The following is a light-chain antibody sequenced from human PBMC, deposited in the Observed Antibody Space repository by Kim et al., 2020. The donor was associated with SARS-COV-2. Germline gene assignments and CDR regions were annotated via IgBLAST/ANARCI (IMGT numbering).Light chain of an antibody. CDR2: GAS. CDR1: QDIRND. Sequence: ASLGNRGTSTCRASQDIRNDLGWYQQNPGRAPKRLIYGASSLQSGVPSRFSGSGSGTEFTLTINSLQPEDFATYFCLQHNTYPITFGQGTRLEIK. CDR3: LQHNTYPIT. J-gene: IGKJ5*01. V-gene: IGKV1-17*01.